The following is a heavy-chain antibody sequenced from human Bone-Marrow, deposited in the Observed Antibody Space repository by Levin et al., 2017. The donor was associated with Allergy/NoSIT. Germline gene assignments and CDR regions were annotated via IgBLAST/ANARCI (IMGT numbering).Heavy chain of an antibody. CDR3: AKERGETNLVDDFDI. D-gene: IGHD3-10*01. CDR2: ISYSGST. J-gene: IGHJ3*02. Sequence: SETLSLTCTVSGGSIRTYYWSWIRQPPGKGLEWIGYISYSGSTNYNPSLKSRVTISLDTSKNQFSLRLSSVTAADTAVYYCAKERGETNLVDDFDIWGQGTMVTVSS. CDR1: GGSIRTYY. V-gene: IGHV4-59*01.